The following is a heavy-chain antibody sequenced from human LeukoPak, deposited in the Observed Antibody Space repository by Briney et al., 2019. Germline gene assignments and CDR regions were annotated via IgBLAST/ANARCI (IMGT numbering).Heavy chain of an antibody. D-gene: IGHD3-10*01. CDR2: IYTSGTT. CDR3: ARAIVYYYGSGSYYWFDP. CDR1: GGSVRRGNYY. V-gene: IGHV4-61*02. J-gene: IGHJ5*02. Sequence: SETLSLTCTVSGGSVRRGNYYWTWIRQPAGSGLEWIGRIYTSGTTDYNPSLRTRVTISVDTSKNQFSLKLSSVTAADTAVYYCARAIVYYYGSGSYYWFDPWGQGTLVTVSS.